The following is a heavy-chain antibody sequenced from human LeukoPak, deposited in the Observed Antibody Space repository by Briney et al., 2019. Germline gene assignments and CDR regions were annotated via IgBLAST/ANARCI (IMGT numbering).Heavy chain of an antibody. CDR3: ARDRGTATVPELIDY. D-gene: IGHD5-18*01. V-gene: IGHV1-18*01. CDR1: GYTFTSYG. J-gene: IGHJ4*02. Sequence: ASVKVSCKASGYTFTSYGISWVRQASGQGLEWMGWISAYNGNTNYAQKLQGRVTMTTDTSTSTAYMELRSLRSDDTAVYYCARDRGTATVPELIDYWGQGTLVTVSS. CDR2: ISAYNGNT.